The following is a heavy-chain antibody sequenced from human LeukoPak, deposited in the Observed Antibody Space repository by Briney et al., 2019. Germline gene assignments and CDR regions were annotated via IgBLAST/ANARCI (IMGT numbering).Heavy chain of an antibody. CDR3: ARLVFPRSGLGYFDY. J-gene: IGHJ4*02. V-gene: IGHV4-59*08. CDR1: GGSISSYY. Sequence: SETLSLTCTVSGGSISSYYWSWIRQPPGKGLEWIGYIYYSGSTNYNPSLKSRVTVSVDTSKNQFSLKLSSVTAADTAVYYCARLVFPRSGLGYFDYWGQGTLVTVYS. CDR2: IYYSGST. D-gene: IGHD2-15*01.